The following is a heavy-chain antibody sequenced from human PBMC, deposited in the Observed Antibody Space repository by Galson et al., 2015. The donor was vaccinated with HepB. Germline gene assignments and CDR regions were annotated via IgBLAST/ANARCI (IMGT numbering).Heavy chain of an antibody. V-gene: IGHV1-18*01. J-gene: IGHJ4*02. D-gene: IGHD6-19*01. Sequence: SVKVSCKASGYTFTSYGISWVRQAPGQGLEWMGWISDYNANTNYAQKLQGRVTMTTDTSTSTAYMDLRSLRSDDTAVYYCARERSSGWYGFDYWGQGTLVTVSS. CDR3: ARERSSGWYGFDY. CDR2: ISDYNANT. CDR1: GYTFTSYG.